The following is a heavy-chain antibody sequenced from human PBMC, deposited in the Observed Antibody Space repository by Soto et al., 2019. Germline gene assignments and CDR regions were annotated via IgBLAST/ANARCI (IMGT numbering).Heavy chain of an antibody. CDR1: GDSIISGGYY. V-gene: IGHV4-31*03. CDR3: ARSLSWKFDH. Sequence: QVQLQESGPGLVKPSQTLSLTCTVSGDSIISGGYYWSWIRQHPGKGLEWIGYIHSSGITYYNPSLMSRLNLSVDTSKSQFSLNLSSMTAADAAGYYYARSLSWKFDHWGRGTLVTVPS. D-gene: IGHD1-1*01. J-gene: IGHJ2*01. CDR2: IHSSGIT.